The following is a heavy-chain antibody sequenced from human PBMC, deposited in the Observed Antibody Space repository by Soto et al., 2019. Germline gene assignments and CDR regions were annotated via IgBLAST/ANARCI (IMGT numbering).Heavy chain of an antibody. J-gene: IGHJ6*02. Sequence: ASVKVSCKASGYTFTDYYMHWVRQAPGQGLEWMGWINPKSGGTNYAQKFQGRVTMTRDTSISTAYMELSRLTSDDTAVIYCARAREVIITIFGYGMDVWGQGTTVTVSS. CDR3: ARAREVIITIFGYGMDV. CDR2: INPKSGGT. D-gene: IGHD3-3*01. CDR1: GYTFTDYY. V-gene: IGHV1-2*02.